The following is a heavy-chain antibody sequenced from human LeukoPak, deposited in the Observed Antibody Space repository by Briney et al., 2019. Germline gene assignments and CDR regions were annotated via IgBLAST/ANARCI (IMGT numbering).Heavy chain of an antibody. CDR2: INHSGST. CDR3: ALAMVRGFNYYYGMDV. J-gene: IGHJ6*02. Sequence: SETLSLTCAVYGGSFSGYYWSWIRQPPGKGLEWIGEINHSGSTNYNPSLKSRVTISVDTSKNQFSPKLRSVTAADTAVYYCALAMVRGFNYYYGMDVWGQGTTVTVSS. V-gene: IGHV4-34*01. D-gene: IGHD3-10*01. CDR1: GGSFSGYY.